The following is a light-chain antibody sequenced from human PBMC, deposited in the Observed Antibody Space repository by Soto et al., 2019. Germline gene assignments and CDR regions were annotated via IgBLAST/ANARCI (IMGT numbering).Light chain of an antibody. J-gene: IGKJ5*01. CDR1: QSVSID. CDR3: QQRHMWPIT. Sequence: EIVMTQSPATPSVSPGERATLSRRASQSVSIDLAWYQQTPGQAPRLLIYGASTRATGIPVRFSGSGSGTDFTLTISSLEPEDSAVYYCQQRHMWPITFGQGTRLEIK. CDR2: GAS. V-gene: IGKV3-15*01.